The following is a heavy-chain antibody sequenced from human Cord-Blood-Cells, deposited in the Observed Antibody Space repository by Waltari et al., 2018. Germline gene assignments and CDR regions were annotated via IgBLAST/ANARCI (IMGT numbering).Heavy chain of an antibody. CDR2: IRSKAYGGTT. Sequence: EVQLVESGGGLVQPGRSLRLSCTASGFTFGDYAMSWVRQAPGKGLEWVGFIRSKAYGGTTEYAASVKGRFTISRDDSKSIAYLQMNSLKTEDTAVYYCTARDYDFWSGYYAFDIWGQGTMVTVSS. CDR1: GFTFGDYA. D-gene: IGHD3-3*01. J-gene: IGHJ3*02. CDR3: TARDYDFWSGYYAFDI. V-gene: IGHV3-49*04.